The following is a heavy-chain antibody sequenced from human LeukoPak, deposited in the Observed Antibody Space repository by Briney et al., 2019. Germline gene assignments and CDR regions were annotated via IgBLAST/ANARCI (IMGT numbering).Heavy chain of an antibody. CDR3: ARGGPMGTGVDY. CDR1: GGTFSSYA. CDR2: IIPIFGTA. V-gene: IGHV1-69*05. D-gene: IGHD7-27*01. Sequence: SVKVSCKASGGTFSSYAISWVRQAPGQGLEWMGRIIPIFGTANYAQKFQGRVTITTDESTSTAYMELSSLRSEDTAVYYCARGGPMGTGVDYWGQGTLVTVSS. J-gene: IGHJ4*02.